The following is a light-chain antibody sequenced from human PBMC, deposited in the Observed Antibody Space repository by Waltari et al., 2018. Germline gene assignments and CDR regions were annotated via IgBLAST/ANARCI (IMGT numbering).Light chain of an antibody. Sequence: QSVLTQPPSASGTPGQRVTISCSGSSPNIGSHPVNWYQQLPGTAPKLLIYRNNQRPSGVPDRFSGSKSGTSASLAISGLQSEDEADYYCAAWDDSLNGVVFGGGTKLTVL. CDR1: SPNIGSHP. CDR2: RNN. CDR3: AAWDDSLNGVV. V-gene: IGLV1-44*01. J-gene: IGLJ2*01.